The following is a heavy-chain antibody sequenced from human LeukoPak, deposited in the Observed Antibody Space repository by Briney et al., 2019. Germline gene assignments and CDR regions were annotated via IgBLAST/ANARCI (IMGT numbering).Heavy chain of an antibody. V-gene: IGHV1-2*02. D-gene: IGHD6-13*01. CDR2: INPNSGGT. CDR1: GYTFTGYY. Sequence: ASVKVSCKASGYTFTGYYMHWVRQAPGQGLEWMGWINPNSGGTNYAQKFQGRVTMTRDTSISTAYMELSRLRSDDTAVYYCARNSAAIWEQQLPSYNWFDPWGQGTLVTVSS. CDR3: ARNSAAIWEQQLPSYNWFDP. J-gene: IGHJ5*02.